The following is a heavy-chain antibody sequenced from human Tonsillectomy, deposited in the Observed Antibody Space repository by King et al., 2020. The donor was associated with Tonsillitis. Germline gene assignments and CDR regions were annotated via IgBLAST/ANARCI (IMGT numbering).Heavy chain of an antibody. CDR3: AKGALDPHYFDY. J-gene: IGHJ4*02. CDR1: GFTFSSYA. V-gene: IGHV3-23*04. Sequence: VQLVESGGGLVQPGGSLRLSCAASGFTFSSYAMSWVRQAPGKGLEWVSAISGSVGTTYYADSVKGRFTISRDNSKNTLYLQMYSLRAEDTAVYYCAKGALDPHYFDYWGQGTLVTVSS. CDR2: ISGSVGTT. D-gene: IGHD3-9*01.